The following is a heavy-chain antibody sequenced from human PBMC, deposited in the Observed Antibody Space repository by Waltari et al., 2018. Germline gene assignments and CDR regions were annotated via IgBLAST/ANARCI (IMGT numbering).Heavy chain of an antibody. CDR1: GYTFPRFD. CDR2: MNPVSGNT. CDR3: ARVPSRVVGGTLGSFDC. Sequence: QVQLVQSGAEVKKPGASVKVSCKASGYTFPRFDIHWVRQATGRGLEWMGWMNPVSGNTGYEQKFQGRVTMTRNTSISTAYMELSSLRSEDTAVYYCARVPSRVVGGTLGSFDCWGQGSLVTVSS. V-gene: IGHV1-8*01. D-gene: IGHD1-26*01. J-gene: IGHJ4*02.